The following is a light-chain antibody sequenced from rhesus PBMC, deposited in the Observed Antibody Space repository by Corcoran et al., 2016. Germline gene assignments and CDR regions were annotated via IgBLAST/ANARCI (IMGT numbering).Light chain of an antibody. Sequence: EIVMTQSPATLSLSPGETATLSCRASESVGSYLAWYQQKPGQAPKPLVHSAYFRATGIPDRFSGSGYRTEVTLTIRSLEPEDGGVYHCQQYNDLLWTFGQGTKVEIK. V-gene: IGKV3-40*03. CDR1: ESVGSY. J-gene: IGKJ1*01. CDR3: QQYNDLLWT. CDR2: SAY.